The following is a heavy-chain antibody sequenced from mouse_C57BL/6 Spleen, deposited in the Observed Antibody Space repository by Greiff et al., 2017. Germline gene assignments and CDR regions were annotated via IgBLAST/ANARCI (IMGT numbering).Heavy chain of an antibody. Sequence: EVKLVESGGGFVQPGGSMKLSCVASGFTFSNYWMNWVRQSPEKGLEWVAQIRLKSDNYASHYAESVKGRFTISRDDSKSSVYLQMNNLRAKDTGIYYGTDCNPYYAMDDWGQGTSVTGSS. V-gene: IGHV6-3*01. D-gene: IGHD2-1*01. J-gene: IGHJ4*01. CDR3: TDCNPYYAMDD. CDR1: GFTFSNYW. CDR2: IRLKSDNYAS.